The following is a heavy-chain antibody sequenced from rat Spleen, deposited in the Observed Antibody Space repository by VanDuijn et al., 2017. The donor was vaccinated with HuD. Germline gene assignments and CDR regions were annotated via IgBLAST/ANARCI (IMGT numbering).Heavy chain of an antibody. CDR2: IGYDGSST. V-gene: IGHV5-7*01. Sequence: EVQLVESGGGLVQPGRSMKLSCAASGFTFSNYDMAWVRQAPKKGLEWVAIIGYDGSSTNYRDSLKGRFTISRDNAKSTLYLQMDSLRSEDTATYYCATPMGITLFDYWGQGVMVTVSS. CDR1: GFTFSNYD. J-gene: IGHJ2*01. CDR3: ATPMGITLFDY. D-gene: IGHD1-9*01.